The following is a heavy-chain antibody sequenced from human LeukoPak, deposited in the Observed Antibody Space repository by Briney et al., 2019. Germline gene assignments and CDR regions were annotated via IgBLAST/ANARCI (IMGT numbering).Heavy chain of an antibody. D-gene: IGHD3-10*01. CDR2: ASFDGSKK. Sequence: GGSLRLSCAASGFTFNNYAMHWVRQAPGKGLEWVAIASFDGSKKNYVDSVRGRFTISRDNSENIVFLQMSGPRAEDTAVYYCAKDGISRGSGSYYNAWGQGTLVTVSS. CDR3: AKDGISRGSGSYYNA. V-gene: IGHV3-30*04. CDR1: GFTFNNYA. J-gene: IGHJ5*02.